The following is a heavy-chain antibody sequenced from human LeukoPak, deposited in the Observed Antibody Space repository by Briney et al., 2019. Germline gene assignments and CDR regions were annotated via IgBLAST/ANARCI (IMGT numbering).Heavy chain of an antibody. CDR2: ISSSSSYI. V-gene: IGHV3-21*04. D-gene: IGHD5-18*01. CDR1: GFTFSSYS. CDR3: AKDQGKDSGYSYGYFDY. Sequence: GGSLRLSCAASGFTFSSYSMNWVRQAPGKGLEWVSSISSSSSYIYYADSVKGRFTISRDNSKNTLYLQMNSLRAEDTAVYYCAKDQGKDSGYSYGYFDYWGQGTLVTVSS. J-gene: IGHJ4*02.